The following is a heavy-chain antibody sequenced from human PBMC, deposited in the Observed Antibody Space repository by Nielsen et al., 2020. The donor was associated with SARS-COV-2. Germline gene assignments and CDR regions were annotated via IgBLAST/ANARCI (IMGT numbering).Heavy chain of an antibody. CDR2: IYSGGST. J-gene: IGHJ6*02. CDR1: GFTVSSNY. CDR3: ARDAYGDLIYGMDV. V-gene: IGHV3-53*01. Sequence: GESLKISCAASGFTVSSNYMSWVRQAPGKGLEWVSVIYSGGSTYYADSVKGRFTISRDNSKNTLYLQMNTLRPEDTAVYSCARDAYGDLIYGMDVWGRGTTVTVSS. D-gene: IGHD4-17*01.